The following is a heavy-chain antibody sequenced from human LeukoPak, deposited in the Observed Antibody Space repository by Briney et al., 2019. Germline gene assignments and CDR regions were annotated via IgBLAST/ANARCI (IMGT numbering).Heavy chain of an antibody. V-gene: IGHV1-8*01. CDR3: ARNFYGSGTFEN. CDR2: MSPDSGNT. CDR1: GYTFINYD. D-gene: IGHD3-10*01. Sequence: GASVKVSCKASGYTFINYDINWVRQATGQGLEWMGWMSPDSGNTGYAQNFQGRVTLTRNTSISTAYMELSSLKSEDTAVYYCARNFYGSGTFENWGQGTLVTVSP. J-gene: IGHJ4*02.